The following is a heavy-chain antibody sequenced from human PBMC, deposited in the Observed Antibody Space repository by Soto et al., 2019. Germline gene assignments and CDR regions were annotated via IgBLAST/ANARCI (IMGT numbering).Heavy chain of an antibody. V-gene: IGHV1-18*01. CDR2: ISAYNGNT. Sequence: ASVKVSCKASGYTFTSYGISWVRQAPGQGLEWMGWISAYNGNTNYAQKLQGRVTMTTDTSTSTAYMELRSLRSDDTAVDYCARSYCGGDCYAKDFDYWGQGTLVTVSS. CDR3: ARSYCGGDCYAKDFDY. D-gene: IGHD2-21*02. J-gene: IGHJ4*02. CDR1: GYTFTSYG.